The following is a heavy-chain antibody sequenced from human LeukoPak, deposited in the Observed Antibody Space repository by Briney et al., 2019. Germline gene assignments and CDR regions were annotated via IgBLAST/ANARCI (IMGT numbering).Heavy chain of an antibody. CDR3: AKDSYASGRPLHTFDV. CDR2: ISGSGAST. J-gene: IGHJ3*01. Sequence: GGSLRLSCAASGFTFAIHAMTWVRQAPGKGLEWVSAISGSGASTHYADSVKGQFTISRDNSKNTLFLQMNSLRAADTAIYYCAKDSYASGRPLHTFDVWGQGTMVTVSS. V-gene: IGHV3-23*01. CDR1: GFTFAIHA. D-gene: IGHD3-10*01.